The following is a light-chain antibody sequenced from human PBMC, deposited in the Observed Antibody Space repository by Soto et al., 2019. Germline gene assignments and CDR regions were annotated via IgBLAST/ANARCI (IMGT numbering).Light chain of an antibody. J-gene: IGLJ2*01. V-gene: IGLV2-11*01. CDR2: DVS. Sequence: QSALTQPRSVSGSPGQSVTISCTGTSSDVGGYNYVSWYQQHPGKAPKLMIYDVSQRPSGVPDRFSGSKSGNTASLTISGLXXEDEADYYCCSYAGSHFLFGGGTKVTVL. CDR3: CSYAGSHFL. CDR1: SSDVGGYNY.